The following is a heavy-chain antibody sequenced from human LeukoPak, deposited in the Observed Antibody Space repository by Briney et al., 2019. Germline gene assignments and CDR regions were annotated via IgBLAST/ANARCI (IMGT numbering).Heavy chain of an antibody. CDR2: IYPGDPDT. J-gene: IGHJ4*02. Sequence: GESLKISCKGSGYSFTNYWIGWVRQMPGKGLEWKGIIYPGDPDTSYSPSFQGQVTISADKSISTAYLQWSSLKASDTAMYYCARAGYSSSWAYPHPFDYWGQGTLVTVSS. V-gene: IGHV5-51*01. D-gene: IGHD6-13*01. CDR1: GYSFTNYW. CDR3: ARAGYSSSWAYPHPFDY.